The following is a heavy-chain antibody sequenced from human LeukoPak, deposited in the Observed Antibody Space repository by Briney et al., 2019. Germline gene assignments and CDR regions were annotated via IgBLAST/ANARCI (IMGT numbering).Heavy chain of an antibody. CDR1: GFTFSSYA. Sequence: GGSLRLSCAASGFTFSSYAMSWVRQAPGKGLEWVSAISSSGSGTYYADSVKGRFAISRDSSKNTLYPQMNSLRAEDTAVYYCAKDRSQLWLSYFDYWGQGTLVTVSS. CDR3: AKDRSQLWLSYFDY. J-gene: IGHJ4*02. D-gene: IGHD5-18*01. CDR2: ISSSGSGT. V-gene: IGHV3-23*01.